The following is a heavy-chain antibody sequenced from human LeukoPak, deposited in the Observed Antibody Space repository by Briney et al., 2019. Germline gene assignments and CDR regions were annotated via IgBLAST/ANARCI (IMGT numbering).Heavy chain of an antibody. Sequence: GGSLRLSCAASGFTFSTHWMHWVRQTPGKGLVWVSRISPDGSRTAYADSVKGRFTISRDNAMDTLYLQLNSLGAEDTAVYYCARVSSLWSFDYWGQGTLVTVSS. D-gene: IGHD3-10*01. V-gene: IGHV3-74*01. CDR3: ARVSSLWSFDY. J-gene: IGHJ4*02. CDR2: ISPDGSRT. CDR1: GFTFSTHW.